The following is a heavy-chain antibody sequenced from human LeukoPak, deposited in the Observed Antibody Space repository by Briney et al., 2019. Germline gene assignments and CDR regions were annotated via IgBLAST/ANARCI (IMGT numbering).Heavy chain of an antibody. J-gene: IGHJ5*02. CDR3: ARGDCSSTSCSSTPKNWFDP. Sequence: GGSLRLSCAASGFTFSNYAMSWVRQAPGKGLEWVSAISGSGGTTYYADSVKGRFAISRDNSMSTLYLQMNSLRAEDTAVFYCARGDCSSTSCSSTPKNWFDPWGQGTLVSVSS. V-gene: IGHV3-23*01. CDR1: GFTFSNYA. D-gene: IGHD2-2*01. CDR2: ISGSGGTT.